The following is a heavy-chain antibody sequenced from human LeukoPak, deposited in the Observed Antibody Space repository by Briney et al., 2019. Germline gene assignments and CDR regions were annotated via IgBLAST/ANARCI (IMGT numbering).Heavy chain of an antibody. J-gene: IGHJ4*02. V-gene: IGHV3-11*05. CDR1: RFTFSDYY. D-gene: IGHD5-18*01. CDR2: ISSSSGYT. CDR3: ARVRGSYGYCFDY. Sequence: NPGGSLRLSCAASRFTFSDYYMTWIRQAPGKGLEWVSSISSSSGYTNYADSVKGRFTISRDNANKSLYLQMDSLRAEDTAVYYCARVRGSYGYCFDYWGQGTLVTVSS.